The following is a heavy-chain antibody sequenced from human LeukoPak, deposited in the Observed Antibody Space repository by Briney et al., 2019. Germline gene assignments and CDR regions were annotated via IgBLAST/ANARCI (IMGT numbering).Heavy chain of an antibody. J-gene: IGHJ4*02. D-gene: IGHD1-26*01. CDR2: ISAYNGNT. CDR1: GYTFTGYY. Sequence: ASVKVSCKASGYTFTGYYMHWVRQAPGQGLEWMGWISAYNGNTNYAQKLQGRVTMTTDTSTSTAYMELRSLRSDDTAVYYCARGKVGAPFNYWGQGTLVTVSS. CDR3: ARGKVGAPFNY. V-gene: IGHV1-18*04.